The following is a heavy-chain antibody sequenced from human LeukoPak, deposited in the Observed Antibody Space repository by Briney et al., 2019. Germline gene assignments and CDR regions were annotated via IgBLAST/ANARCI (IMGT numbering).Heavy chain of an antibody. Sequence: PGGSLRLSCAASGFTFNYYAMSWVRQGPGKGLEWVSGISDNEGTTYYTDSVKGRFTISRDNTKNTVYLQMNNLRADDTAVYFCARHDSFIPYWGQGTLVTVPS. CDR2: ISDNEGTT. CDR1: GFTFNYYA. CDR3: ARHDSFIPY. J-gene: IGHJ4*02. V-gene: IGHV3-23*01. D-gene: IGHD5-18*01.